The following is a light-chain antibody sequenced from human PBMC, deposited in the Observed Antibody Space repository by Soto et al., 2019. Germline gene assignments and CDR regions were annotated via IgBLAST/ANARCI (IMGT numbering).Light chain of an antibody. CDR2: GAS. Sequence: DIVLTQTPGTLSLSPGERATLSCRASQRVGSNYLAWYQQKPGQPPRLLIHGASSRASGIPDRFSGSGSGTDFTLTISDVQPEDFALYYCHQRQSWPRTFGQGTKVDIK. V-gene: IGKV3-20*01. J-gene: IGKJ1*01. CDR1: QRVGSNY. CDR3: HQRQSWPRT.